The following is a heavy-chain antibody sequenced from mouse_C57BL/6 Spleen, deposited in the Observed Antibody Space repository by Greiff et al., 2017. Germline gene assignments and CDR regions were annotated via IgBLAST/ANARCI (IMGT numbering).Heavy chain of an antibody. V-gene: IGHV14-1*01. J-gene: IGHJ3*01. D-gene: IGHD2-1*01. CDR2: IDPEDGDT. CDR3: APYGNYLAWFAY. CDR1: GFNIKDYY. Sequence: VQLQQSGAELVWPGASVKLSCTASGFNIKDYYMHWVKQRPEQGLEWIGRIDPEDGDTEYAPKFQGKATMTADTSSNTAYLQLSSLTSEDTAVYYCAPYGNYLAWFAYWGQGTLVTVSA.